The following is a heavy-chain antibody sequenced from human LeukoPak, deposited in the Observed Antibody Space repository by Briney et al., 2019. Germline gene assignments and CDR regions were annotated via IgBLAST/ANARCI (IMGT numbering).Heavy chain of an antibody. CDR3: ANVLLWFGDFGGY. CDR1: GFTFSSYA. J-gene: IGHJ4*02. D-gene: IGHD3-10*01. Sequence: PGGSLRLSCAASGFTFSSYAMSWVRQAPGKGLEWGSAISGSGGSTYYADSVKGRFTISRDNSKNTLYLQMNSLRAEDTAVYYCANVLLWFGDFGGYWGQGTLVTVSS. V-gene: IGHV3-23*01. CDR2: ISGSGGST.